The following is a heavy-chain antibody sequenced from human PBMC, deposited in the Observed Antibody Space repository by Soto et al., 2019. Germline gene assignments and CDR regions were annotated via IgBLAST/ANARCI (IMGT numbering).Heavy chain of an antibody. V-gene: IGHV4-59*06. CDR1: GCSPCGNN. Sequence: SETLSLSCTVSGCSPCGNNCGWIRPPPGEGQGRSGYIYYSGSTNYNPYHKIRVTRSVNTSKNQFSLKLSSVTAADTAVYYCAGIGENSSLSGRYYYYYGMDVWGQGTTVTVSS. CDR2: IYYSGST. J-gene: IGHJ6*02. D-gene: IGHD6-6*01. CDR3: AGIGENSSLSGRYYYYYGMDV.